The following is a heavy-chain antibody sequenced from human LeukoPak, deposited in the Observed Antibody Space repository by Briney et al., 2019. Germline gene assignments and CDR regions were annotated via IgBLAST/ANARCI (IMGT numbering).Heavy chain of an antibody. CDR2: IYYSGST. CDR3: ARARVGASELAPDAFDI. D-gene: IGHD1-26*01. V-gene: IGHV4-30-4*08. J-gene: IGHJ3*02. Sequence: SETLSLTCTVSGGSISSGDYYWSWIRRPPGKGLEWIGYIYYSGSTYYNPSLKSRVTISVDTSKNQFSLKLSSVTAADTAVYYCARARVGASELAPDAFDIWGQGTMVTVSS. CDR1: GGSISSGDYY.